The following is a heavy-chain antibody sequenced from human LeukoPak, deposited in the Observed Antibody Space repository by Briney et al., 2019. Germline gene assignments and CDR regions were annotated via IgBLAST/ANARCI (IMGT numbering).Heavy chain of an antibody. J-gene: IGHJ5*02. D-gene: IGHD2-15*01. V-gene: IGHV3-48*03. CDR1: GFTFSSYE. CDR3: AREVLGCSGGSCYSSWFDP. Sequence: PGGSLRLSCAASGFTFSSYEMNWVRQAPGKGLEWVSYISSSGSTIYYADSVKGRFTISRDNAKNSLYLQMNSLRAEDTAVYYCAREVLGCSGGSCYSSWFDPWGQGTLVTVSS. CDR2: ISSSGSTI.